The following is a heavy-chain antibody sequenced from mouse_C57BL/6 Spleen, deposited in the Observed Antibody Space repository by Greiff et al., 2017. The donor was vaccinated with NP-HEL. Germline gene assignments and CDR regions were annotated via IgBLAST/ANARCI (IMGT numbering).Heavy chain of an antibody. CDR2: INPNNGGT. CDR3: ARWGVVAYYYAMDY. D-gene: IGHD1-1*01. Sequence: EVQLQQSGPELVKPGASVKISCKASGYTFTDYYMNWVKQSHGKSLEWIGDINPNNGGTSYNQKFKGKATLTVDKSSSTAYMELRSLTSEDSAVYYCARWGVVAYYYAMDYWGQGTSGTVSS. CDR1: GYTFTDYY. V-gene: IGHV1-26*01. J-gene: IGHJ4*01.